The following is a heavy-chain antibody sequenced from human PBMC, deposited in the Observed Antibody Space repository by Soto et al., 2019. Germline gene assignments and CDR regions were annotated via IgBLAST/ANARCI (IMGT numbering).Heavy chain of an antibody. J-gene: IGHJ6*02. Sequence: EVHLVETGGGLIQPGWSLRLSCAASGLSVSSSDMSWVRQASGKGLEWVSVIYSGGSTHDADSVKGRFTISRDNSKNTVHRQMNSLRVDDTAVYFCSTSSRNEYHFAMDAWGQGTTVIVSS. CDR3: STSSRNEYHFAMDA. V-gene: IGHV3-53*02. D-gene: IGHD6-6*01. CDR1: GLSVSSSD. CDR2: IYSGGST.